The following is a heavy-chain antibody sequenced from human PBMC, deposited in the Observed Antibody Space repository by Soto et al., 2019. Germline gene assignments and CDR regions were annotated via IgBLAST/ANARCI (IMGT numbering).Heavy chain of an antibody. CDR2: ITSSTSDI. J-gene: IGHJ4*02. CDR1: VFPFSNYN. V-gene: IGHV3-21*01. CDR3: ARPYSGSYSFDY. Sequence: SGGALRLSCAASVFPFSNYNLNWVRQAPGKGLEWVSSITSSTSDIYYADSVKGRFTISRDNAKNSLYLHMNSLRAEDTAVYYCARPYSGSYSFDYWGQGTLVTVSS. D-gene: IGHD1-26*01.